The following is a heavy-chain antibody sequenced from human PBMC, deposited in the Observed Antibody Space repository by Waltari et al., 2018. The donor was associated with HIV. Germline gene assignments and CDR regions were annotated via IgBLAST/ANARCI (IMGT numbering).Heavy chain of an antibody. Sequence: EVQLVESGGGLVQPGGSLRLSCAASGFTFSRYWMSWVRQAPGKGLEWVANIKQEGSEKYYVDSVKGRFTISRDNAKNSLYLQMNSLRAEDTAVYYCARSPYYYDSSGYYLFYFDYWGQGTLVTVSS. CDR3: ARSPYYYDSSGYYLFYFDY. J-gene: IGHJ4*02. V-gene: IGHV3-7*01. CDR2: IKQEGSEK. CDR1: GFTFSRYW. D-gene: IGHD3-22*01.